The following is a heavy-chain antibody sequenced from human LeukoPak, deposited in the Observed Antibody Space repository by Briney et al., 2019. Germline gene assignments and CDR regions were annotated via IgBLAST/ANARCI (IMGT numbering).Heavy chain of an antibody. V-gene: IGHV1-8*03. Sequence: ASVKVSCKASGYTFTNYDINWVRQATGQGLEWMGWMNPNSGNTGYAQKFQGRVTITRNTSISTAYMELSSLRSEDTAVYYCAREGVVPAADTYYYYYMDVWGKGTTVTVSS. CDR3: AREGVVPAADTYYYYYMDV. D-gene: IGHD2-2*01. CDR2: MNPNSGNT. CDR1: GYTFTNYD. J-gene: IGHJ6*03.